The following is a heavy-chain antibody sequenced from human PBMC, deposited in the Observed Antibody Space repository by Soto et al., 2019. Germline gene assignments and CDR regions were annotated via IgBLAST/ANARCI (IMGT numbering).Heavy chain of an antibody. J-gene: IGHJ5*02. CDR1: GYTFTSYA. D-gene: IGHD3-10*01. V-gene: IGHV1-3*01. CDR3: AREPGTMGRGAWVQMALFDT. CDR2: NNAGNGNT. Sequence: QVQLVQSGAEVKKPGASVKVSCKASGYTFTSYAMHWVRQAPGQRLEWMGRNNAGNGNTKYSQKFQGRVTITRDTSASTAYMELSSLRSADTAVYYWAREPGTMGRGAWVQMALFDTWCQGTLVTVSS.